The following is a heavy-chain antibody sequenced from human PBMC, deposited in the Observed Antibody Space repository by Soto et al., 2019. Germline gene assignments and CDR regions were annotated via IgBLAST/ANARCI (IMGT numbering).Heavy chain of an antibody. Sequence: EVQLVESGGDLIQPGGSLRLSCAASGFTVSNNYMTWVRQAPGRGLEWISIIYARGDTYYADSVKGRFTISRDNSDNTVYRQMNSLRAEDTAMYYCARERDTTGYILRYWGQGTLVTVSS. CDR2: IYARGDT. D-gene: IGHD3-9*01. V-gene: IGHV3-53*01. CDR3: ARERDTTGYILRY. CDR1: GFTVSNNY. J-gene: IGHJ4*02.